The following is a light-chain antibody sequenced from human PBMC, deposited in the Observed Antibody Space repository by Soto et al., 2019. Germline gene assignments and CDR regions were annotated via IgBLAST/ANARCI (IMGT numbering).Light chain of an antibody. J-gene: IGKJ2*01. V-gene: IGKV1-5*01. CDR2: DAS. Sequence: DIQMTQSPSTLSASVGDRVTITCRASQSISSWLAWYQQKPGKAPKLLIYDASSLDSGVPSRFSGSGSGTEFTLTISSLQPDDFATYYCQQYNSYSGYTCGQGTKLEIK. CDR1: QSISSW. CDR3: QQYNSYSGYT.